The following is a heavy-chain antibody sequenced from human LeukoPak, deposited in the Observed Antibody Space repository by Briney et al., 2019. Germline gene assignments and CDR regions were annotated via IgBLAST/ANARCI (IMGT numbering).Heavy chain of an antibody. Sequence: GGSLRLSCAASGFTFSGYVMSWVRQAPGKGLQWVSTISSSGGSTYYADSVKGRFTISRDNSKNTLYLQMNSLRADDTAVYYCAKGGTCYDFWGQGTLVTVSS. D-gene: IGHD3-3*01. CDR3: AKGGTCYDF. CDR2: ISSSGGST. CDR1: GFTFSGYV. J-gene: IGHJ4*02. V-gene: IGHV3-23*01.